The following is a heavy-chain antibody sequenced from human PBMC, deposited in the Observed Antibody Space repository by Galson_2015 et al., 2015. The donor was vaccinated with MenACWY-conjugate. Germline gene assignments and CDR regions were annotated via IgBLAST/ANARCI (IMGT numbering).Heavy chain of an antibody. CDR2: IDWEDDK. V-gene: IGHV2-70*01. Sequence: PALVKPTQTLTLTCSFSGFSLSTGGMCVSWIRQPPGKALEWLALIDWEDDKYYSTFLKTRLTISKDTSKNQVVLTMTNMDPMDTATYYCARTTNGNCFYYYYMDVWGKGTTVTVSS. J-gene: IGHJ6*03. D-gene: IGHD2-15*01. CDR1: GFSLSTGGMC. CDR3: ARTTNGNCFYYYYMDV.